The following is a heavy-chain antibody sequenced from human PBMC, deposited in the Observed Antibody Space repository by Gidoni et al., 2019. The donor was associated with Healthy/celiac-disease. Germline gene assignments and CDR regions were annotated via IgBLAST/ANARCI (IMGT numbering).Heavy chain of an antibody. J-gene: IGHJ4*02. CDR3: AKDHLAVNFAYFED. CDR2: VRYDGSNK. V-gene: IGHV3-30*02. CDR1: GFTFSRVA. D-gene: IGHD1-1*01. Sequence: QVQLVQSGGGVVHPGGSLRLSCAASGFTFSRVAMHWVRQAPGKGLEWVAFVRYDGSNKYYADAVKGRFTISRDNSKSTLYLQLSNLRPDDTAVYYCAKDHLAVNFAYFEDWGQGTPVTVSS.